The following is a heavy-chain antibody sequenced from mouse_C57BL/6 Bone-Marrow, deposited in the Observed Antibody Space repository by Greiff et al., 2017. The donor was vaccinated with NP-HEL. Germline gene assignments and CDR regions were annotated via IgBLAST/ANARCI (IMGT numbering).Heavy chain of an antibody. V-gene: IGHV5-4*01. CDR1: GFTFRSYA. J-gene: IGHJ1*03. CDR3: ARGSYGSNWYFDV. Sequence: EVQLVESGGGLVKPGGSLKLSCAASGFTFRSYAMSWVRQTPEKRLAWVATISDGGSYTYYPDNVKGRFTISRDNAKNNLYLQMSQMKSEDTAMYYCARGSYGSNWYFDVWGTGTTVTVSS. D-gene: IGHD1-1*01. CDR2: ISDGGSYT.